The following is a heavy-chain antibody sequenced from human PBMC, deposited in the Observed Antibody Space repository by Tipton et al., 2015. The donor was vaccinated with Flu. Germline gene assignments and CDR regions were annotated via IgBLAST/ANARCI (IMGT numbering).Heavy chain of an antibody. D-gene: IGHD5-12*01. CDR3: ARHRYYSGYDS. CDR2: IYYSGST. CDR1: GGSFSGYY. Sequence: TLSLTCAVYGGSFSGYYWSWIRQSPGKGLEWIGYIYYSGSTNYNPSLKSRVTISVDTSKNQFSLKLSSVTAADTAVYYCARHRYYSGYDSWGQGTLVTVSS. V-gene: IGHV4-59*08. J-gene: IGHJ5*02.